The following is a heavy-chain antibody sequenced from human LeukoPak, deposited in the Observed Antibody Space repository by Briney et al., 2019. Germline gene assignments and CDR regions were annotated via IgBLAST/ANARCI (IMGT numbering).Heavy chain of an antibody. CDR2: IYYSGST. D-gene: IGHD3-16*01. J-gene: IGHJ4*02. Sequence: GSLRLSCAASGFTFSTYWMHWVRQAPGKGLVWIGSIYYSGSTYYNPSLKSRVTISVDTSRNQFSLKLSSVTAADTAVYYCARGGSHLTTAGDLDYWGQGTLVTVSS. V-gene: IGHV4-39*01. CDR3: ARGGSHLTTAGDLDY. CDR1: GFTFSTYW.